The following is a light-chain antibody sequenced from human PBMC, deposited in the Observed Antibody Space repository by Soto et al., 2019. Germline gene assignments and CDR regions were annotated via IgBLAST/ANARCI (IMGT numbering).Light chain of an antibody. V-gene: IGLV2-23*01. CDR3: CSYAGPSTI. J-gene: IGLJ2*01. CDR1: SSDVGSYNF. CDR2: GGT. Sequence: QSALTQPASVSGSPGQSITISCTGTSSDVGSYNFVSWFQQHPGKVPKLIIYGGTERPSGVSNRFSASKSGNTASLTISGLQPEDEADYYCCSYAGPSTIFGGGTKLTVL.